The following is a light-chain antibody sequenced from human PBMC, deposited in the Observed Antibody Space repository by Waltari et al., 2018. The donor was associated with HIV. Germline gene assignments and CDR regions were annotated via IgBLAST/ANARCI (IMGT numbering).Light chain of an antibody. CDR2: KLA. V-gene: IGKV2-30*01. CDR1: QSLVYRDGNPY. CDR3: MQGTHWPWT. J-gene: IGKJ1*01. Sequence: DVVMTPSPLSLPVTLGQPASISCRSSQSLVYRDGNPYLTCFPQRPGQSPRRLSYKLANRDSGVPDRCSGSGSGTDFTRKISRVEAEDVGVYYCMQGTHWPWTFGQGTKVEIK.